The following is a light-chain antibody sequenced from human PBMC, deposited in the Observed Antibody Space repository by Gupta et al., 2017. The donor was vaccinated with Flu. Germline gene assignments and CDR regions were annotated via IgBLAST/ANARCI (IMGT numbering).Light chain of an antibody. J-gene: IGKJ1*01. CDR1: QSVSSN. Sequence: IVVTQSPATLSVSLGERATLSCRASQSVSSNLAWYQQKPGQAPRLLIYGASTRATGIPARFSGSGSGTQFTLTISSRQSEDFAVYYCQHCKSWPPWTFGQGTKVDVK. V-gene: IGKV3-15*01. CDR3: QHCKSWPPWT. CDR2: GAS.